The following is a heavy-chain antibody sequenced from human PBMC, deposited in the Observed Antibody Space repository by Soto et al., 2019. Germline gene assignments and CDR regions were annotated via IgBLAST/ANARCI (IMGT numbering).Heavy chain of an antibody. CDR1: GFTFNSYG. V-gene: IGHV3-30*18. D-gene: IGHD3-22*01. CDR2: ISYDGSNK. J-gene: IGHJ6*02. CDR3: AKSIIIGSGDSSGYYAWYYYYGMDV. Sequence: GGSLRLSCAASGFTFNSYGMHWVRQAPGKGLEWVAVISYDGSNKYYADSVKGRFTISRDNSKNTLYLQMNSLRAEDTAVYYCAKSIIIGSGDSSGYYAWYYYYGMDVWGQGTTVTVSS.